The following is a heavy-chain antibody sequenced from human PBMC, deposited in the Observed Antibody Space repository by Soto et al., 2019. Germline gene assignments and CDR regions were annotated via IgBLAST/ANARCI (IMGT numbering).Heavy chain of an antibody. D-gene: IGHD4-17*01. CDR2: ISGSGANT. CDR1: GFTFTSYA. CDR3: AKSSTVTTGYYYSYGLDV. Sequence: EVVLLESGGGLVEPGGSLRLSCAASGFTFTSYAMTWVRLAPGKGLEWVSGISGSGANTYYVDSVRGRFTISRDNSKNTLYLQLSSLRAEDTAIYYCAKSSTVTTGYYYSYGLDVWGQGITVTVSS. V-gene: IGHV3-23*01. J-gene: IGHJ6*02.